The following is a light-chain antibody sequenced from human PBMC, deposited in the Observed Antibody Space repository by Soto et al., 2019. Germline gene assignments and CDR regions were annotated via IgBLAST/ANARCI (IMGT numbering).Light chain of an antibody. J-gene: IGLJ1*01. Sequence: QSALTQPPSASGTPGQRVTISCSGSSSNIGSNTVNWYQQLPGTAPKLLIYSNNQRPSGVPDRFSGSKSGTSASLAMSEIQSEDEADYYCAAWDDSLNGFDVFGTGTKVTVL. CDR2: SNN. CDR3: AAWDDSLNGFDV. V-gene: IGLV1-44*01. CDR1: SSNIGSNT.